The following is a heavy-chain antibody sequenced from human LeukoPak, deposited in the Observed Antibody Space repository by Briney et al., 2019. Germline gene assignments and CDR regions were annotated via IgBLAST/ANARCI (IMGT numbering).Heavy chain of an antibody. J-gene: IGHJ4*02. CDR1: GFTFSSYA. CDR3: ARDLVGGWDDSSGYYYGYFDY. Sequence: PGGSLRLSCAASGFTFSSYAMSWVRQAPGKGLEWVSSISGSGGSTYYPDSVKGRFTISRDNSKNTLYLQMNSLRAEDTAVYYCARDLVGGWDDSSGYYYGYFDYWGQGTLVTVSS. D-gene: IGHD3-22*01. CDR2: ISGSGGST. V-gene: IGHV3-23*01.